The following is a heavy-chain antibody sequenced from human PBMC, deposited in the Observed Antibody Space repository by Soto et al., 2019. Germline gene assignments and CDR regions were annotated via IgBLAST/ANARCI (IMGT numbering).Heavy chain of an antibody. CDR2: IYYSGTT. CDR1: GGSISSSNYY. D-gene: IGHD4-17*01. V-gene: IGHV4-39*01. Sequence: SETLSLTCTVSGGSISSSNYYWGWIRQPPGKGLEWIGSIYYSGTTYYNPSLTSRVTISIDTSTNQFSLKLSSVTAADTAVYYCARVNGDYVDYWGQGTLVTVSS. CDR3: ARVNGDYVDY. J-gene: IGHJ4*02.